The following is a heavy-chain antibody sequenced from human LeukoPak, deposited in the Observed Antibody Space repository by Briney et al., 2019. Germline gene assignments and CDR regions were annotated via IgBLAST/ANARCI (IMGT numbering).Heavy chain of an antibody. CDR2: ISWNSGSI. D-gene: IGHD5-18*01. CDR3: AKGGYSYGYGYHFDY. J-gene: IGHJ4*02. CDR1: GFTFDDYA. Sequence: HPGRSLRLSCAASGFTFDDYAMHWVRQAPGKGLEWVSGISWNSGSIGYADSVKGRFTISGDNAKNSLYLQMNSLRAEDTALYYCAKGGYSYGYGYHFDYWGQGTLVTVSS. V-gene: IGHV3-9*01.